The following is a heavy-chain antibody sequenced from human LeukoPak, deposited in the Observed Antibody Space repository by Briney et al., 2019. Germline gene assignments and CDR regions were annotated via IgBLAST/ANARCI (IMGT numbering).Heavy chain of an antibody. V-gene: IGHV4-59*01. J-gene: IGHJ5*02. CDR2: IYYSGST. CDR3: ARESSGWSTVPNWFDP. D-gene: IGHD6-19*01. Sequence: SETLSLTCTVSGGSISSYYWSWIRQPPGKGLEWIGYIYYSGSTNYNPSLKSRVTISVDTSKNQFSLKLSSVTAADTAVYYCARESSGWSTVPNWFDPWGQGTLATVSS. CDR1: GGSISSYY.